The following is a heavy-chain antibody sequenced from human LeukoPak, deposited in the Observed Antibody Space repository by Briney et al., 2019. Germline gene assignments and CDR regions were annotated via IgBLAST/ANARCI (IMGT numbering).Heavy chain of an antibody. CDR3: AKRGVVIRVILVGFHKEAYYFDS. V-gene: IGHV3-23*01. J-gene: IGHJ4*02. Sequence: GGSLRLSCVVSGITLSNYGMSWVRQAPGKGLEWVAGISGSGGSTNYADSVKGRFTISRDNPKNTLYLQMNSLRAEDTAVYFCAKRGVVIRVILVGFHKEAYYFDSWGQGALVPVSS. CDR2: ISGSGGST. CDR1: GITLSNYG. D-gene: IGHD3-22*01.